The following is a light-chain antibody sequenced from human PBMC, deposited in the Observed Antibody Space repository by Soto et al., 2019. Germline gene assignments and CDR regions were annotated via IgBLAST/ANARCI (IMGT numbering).Light chain of an antibody. CDR1: SSNIGSHV. CDR3: AVWDDSLDGWV. CDR2: NNN. V-gene: IGLV1-44*01. Sequence: QSALTQPPSASGTPGQRVTISCSGSSSNIGSHVVYWYQQLAGTAPKLLMYNNNQRPSGVPDRFSGSKSGTSASLAISGLQSEDEADYYCAVWDDSLDGWVFGGGTKLNVL. J-gene: IGLJ3*02.